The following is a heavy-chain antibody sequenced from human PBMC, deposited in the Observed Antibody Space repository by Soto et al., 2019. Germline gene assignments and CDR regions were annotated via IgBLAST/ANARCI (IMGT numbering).Heavy chain of an antibody. Sequence: QLQLQESGPGLVKPSETLSLTCTVSGGSISTSSYYWGWMRQPPGKGLEWIGSIYYSGITYYNASLKSRVPISVHTSKNQFSLKLTSVTAADTAVYYCARRSNLASLALGWFDPWGQGTLVTVSS. D-gene: IGHD3-3*02. CDR3: ARRSNLASLALGWFDP. V-gene: IGHV4-39*01. J-gene: IGHJ5*02. CDR1: GGSISTSSYY. CDR2: IYYSGIT.